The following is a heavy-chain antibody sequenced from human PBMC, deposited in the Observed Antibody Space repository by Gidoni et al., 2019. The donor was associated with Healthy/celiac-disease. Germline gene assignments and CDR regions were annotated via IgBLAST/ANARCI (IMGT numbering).Heavy chain of an antibody. V-gene: IGHV3-33*01. CDR3: ARDLFSYGPKPFYYYYYGMDV. J-gene: IGHJ6*02. CDR1: GFTFSSYG. D-gene: IGHD5-18*01. Sequence: QVQLVESGGGVVQPGRSLRLSCAASGFTFSSYGMHWVRQAPGKGLEWVAVIWYDGSNKYYADSVKGRFTISRDNSKNTLYLQMNSLRAEDTAVYYCARDLFSYGPKPFYYYYYGMDVWGQGTTVTVSS. CDR2: IWYDGSNK.